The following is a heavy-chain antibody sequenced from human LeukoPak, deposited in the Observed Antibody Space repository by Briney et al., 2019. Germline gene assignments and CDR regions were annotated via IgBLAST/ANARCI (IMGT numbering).Heavy chain of an antibody. D-gene: IGHD3-16*01. CDR1: GFTFSSHG. J-gene: IGHJ1*01. V-gene: IGHV3-23*01. CDR2: ISPSGGIT. Sequence: PGGSLRLSCAASGFTFSSHGMNWVRQAPGQGLEWVSGISPSGGITYYTDSVKGRFTISRDNSKNTVSLQMNSLRGEDTAVYYCAKDDAWGRYKDWGQGTLVTVSS. CDR3: AKDDAWGRYKD.